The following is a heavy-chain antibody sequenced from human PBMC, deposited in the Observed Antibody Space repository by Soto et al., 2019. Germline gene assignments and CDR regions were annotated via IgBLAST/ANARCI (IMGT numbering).Heavy chain of an antibody. J-gene: IGHJ6*02. CDR3: AREGESRGKYYYYVIDT. Sequence: SLTCTVSGGSISGYYWSWIRQPAGKGLEWIGRIYTSGSTNYNPSLKSRVTMSVDTSKNQFSLKLSSVTAADTAVYYCAREGESRGKYYYYVIDTWGQGTTVTVSS. V-gene: IGHV4-4*07. D-gene: IGHD3-16*01. CDR2: IYTSGST. CDR1: GGSISGYY.